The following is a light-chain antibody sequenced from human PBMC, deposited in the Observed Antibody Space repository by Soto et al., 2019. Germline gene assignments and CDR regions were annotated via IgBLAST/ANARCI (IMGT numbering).Light chain of an antibody. CDR3: QQYYTYPLT. Sequence: DIQMTQSPSTLSASVGDRVTITCRASQSIRSWLAWYQQRSGKAPKLLIYEASNLQSGVPSRFSGSGSGTEFTLPISSPQPDYFATYYLQQYYTYPLTFGGGTKVDIK. V-gene: IGKV1-5*03. CDR1: QSIRSW. J-gene: IGKJ4*01. CDR2: EAS.